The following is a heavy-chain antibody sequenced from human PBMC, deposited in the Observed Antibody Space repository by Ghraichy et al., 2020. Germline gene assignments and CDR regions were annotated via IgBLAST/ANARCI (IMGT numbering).Heavy chain of an antibody. V-gene: IGHV3-23*01. CDR3: AKRGWLHDYFDY. CDR1: GFRFSDYA. D-gene: IGHD5-24*01. CDR2: ICGDGNT. J-gene: IGHJ4*02. Sequence: GGTLRLSWEASGFRFSDYAMSWVRQGPGKGLEWVSSICGDGNTYYANSVKGRFTISRANSKNTVYVQMIGLRADDTAVYFCAKRGWLHDYFDYWGQGTLVTVSS.